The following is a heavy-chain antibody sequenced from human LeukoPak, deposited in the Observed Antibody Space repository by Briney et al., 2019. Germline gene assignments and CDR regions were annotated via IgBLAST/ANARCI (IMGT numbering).Heavy chain of an antibody. V-gene: IGHV1-18*01. CDR3: ARDNSAISDCSSASCFHFKY. D-gene: IGHD2-2*01. CDR2: ISAYNGNT. CDR1: GYTXTRYG. Sequence: ASVKVSCKASGYTXTRYGITWVRQAPGQGLEWMGWISAYNGNTNYAHKVQGRVTMTTDTSTRTAYMELRSLSSDDTAVYYCARDNSAISDCSSASCFHFKYWGQGTLVTVSS. J-gene: IGHJ4*02.